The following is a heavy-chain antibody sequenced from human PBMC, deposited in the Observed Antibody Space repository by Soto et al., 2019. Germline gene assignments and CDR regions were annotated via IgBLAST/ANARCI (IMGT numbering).Heavy chain of an antibody. V-gene: IGHV6-1*01. CDR1: GDSVSSNSAA. Sequence: SQTLSLTCAISGDSVSSNSAAWNWIRQSPSRGLEWLGRTYYRSKWYNDYAVSVKSRITINPDTSKNQFSLQLSSVTPEDTGIYYCARAQNYGDYYNWFDPWGQGTLVTVSS. D-gene: IGHD4-17*01. CDR3: ARAQNYGDYYNWFDP. CDR2: TYYRSKWYN. J-gene: IGHJ5*02.